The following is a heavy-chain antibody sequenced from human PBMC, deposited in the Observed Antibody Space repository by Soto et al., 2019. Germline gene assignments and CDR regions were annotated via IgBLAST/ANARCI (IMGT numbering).Heavy chain of an antibody. D-gene: IGHD2-2*01. Sequence: SETLSLTCTVSGGSVSSGSYYWSWIRQPPGKGLEWIGYIYYSGSTNYNPSLKSRVTISVDTSKNQFSLKLSSVTAADTAVYYCARDRIVVVPAAMGGMDVWGQGATVTVSS. CDR3: ARDRIVVVPAAMGGMDV. CDR1: GGSVSSGSYY. J-gene: IGHJ6*02. CDR2: IYYSGST. V-gene: IGHV4-61*01.